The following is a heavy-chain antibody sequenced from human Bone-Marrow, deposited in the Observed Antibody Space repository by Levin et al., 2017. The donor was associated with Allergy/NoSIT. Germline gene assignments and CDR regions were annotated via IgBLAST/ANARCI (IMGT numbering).Heavy chain of an antibody. CDR3: ARADYGDPKSEFDY. J-gene: IGHJ4*02. CDR2: ISTFKGNT. D-gene: IGHD4-17*01. Sequence: ASVKISCKSSGYAFSDFGISWVRQAPGQGLEWMGWISTFKGNTHYALKFQGRVTMATDTSTSTTFMELRSLRSDDSAIYYCARADYGDPKSEFDYWGQGTLVTVSS. CDR1: GYAFSDFG. V-gene: IGHV1-18*01.